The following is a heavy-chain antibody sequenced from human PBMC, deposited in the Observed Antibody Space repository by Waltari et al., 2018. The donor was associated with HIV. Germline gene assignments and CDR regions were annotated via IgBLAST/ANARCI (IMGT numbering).Heavy chain of an antibody. V-gene: IGHV1-18*01. J-gene: IGHJ4*02. CDR2: ISAYNGNT. D-gene: IGHD1-1*01. CDR3: ARDELWRTSGTTWWVY. CDR1: GYTFTSYW. Sequence: QVQLVQSGAEVKKPGASVKVSCKASGYTFTSYWISWVRQAPGQGLAWMGWISAYNGNTDYPQKVQGRVSMTTDTSTNTASMELRSLRSDDTAVYYCARDELWRTSGTTWWVYWGQGTLVTVSS.